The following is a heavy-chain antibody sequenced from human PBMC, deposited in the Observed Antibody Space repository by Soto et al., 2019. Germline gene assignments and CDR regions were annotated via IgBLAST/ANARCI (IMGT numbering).Heavy chain of an antibody. CDR3: AREGHPLNWFDP. J-gene: IGHJ5*02. V-gene: IGHV3-11*06. CDR1: GFPFSDYY. Sequence: PGGSLRLSCAASGFPFSDYYMSWIRQAPGKGLEWVSYISSSSSYTNYADSVKGRFTISRDNAKNSLYLQMNSLRAEDTAVYYCAREGHPLNWFDPWGQGTLVTVSS. CDR2: ISSSSSYT.